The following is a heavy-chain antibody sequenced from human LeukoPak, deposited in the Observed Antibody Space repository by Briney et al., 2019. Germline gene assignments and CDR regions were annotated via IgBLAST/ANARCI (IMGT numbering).Heavy chain of an antibody. V-gene: IGHV1-18*04. CDR2: ISAYNGNT. D-gene: IGHD2-2*01. CDR3: ARDGVVPAAKNWFDP. Sequence: ASVKVSCKASGYTFTDYHMHWVRQAPGQGLEWMGWISAYNGNTNYAQKLQGRVTMTTDTSTCTAYMELRSLRSDDTAVYYCARDGVVPAAKNWFDPWGQGTLVTVSS. CDR1: GYTFTDYH. J-gene: IGHJ5*02.